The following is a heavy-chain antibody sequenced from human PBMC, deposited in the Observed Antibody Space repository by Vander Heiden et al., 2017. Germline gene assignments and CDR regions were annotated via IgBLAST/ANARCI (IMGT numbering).Heavy chain of an antibody. CDR3: SKPPSNPDMPPPDY. D-gene: IGHD4-4*01. CDR1: GFTFSSYA. J-gene: IGHJ4*02. V-gene: IGHV3-23*01. CDR2: ISGSGGST. Sequence: EVQLLESGGGLVQPGGSLRLSCAASGFTFSSYAMSWVRQAPGKGLEWVSAISGSGGSTYYADAVKGRFTISRDNSKNTLYLQMKRMRAEETAVYYCSKPPSNPDMPPPDYWGQGTMVTVYS.